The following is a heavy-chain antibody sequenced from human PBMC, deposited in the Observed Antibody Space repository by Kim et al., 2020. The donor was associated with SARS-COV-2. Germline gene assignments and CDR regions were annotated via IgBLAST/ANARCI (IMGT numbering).Heavy chain of an antibody. Sequence: GGSLRLSCAASGFAFRTYAMNWVRQAPGKGLEWISYITSNSEYIYYADSVKGRFTISRDDAKNSLYLQINILRDEDTAIYYCARDLGKVAGTVGIDYWGQGTLVTVSS. CDR3: ARDLGKVAGTVGIDY. CDR2: ITSNSEYI. V-gene: IGHV3-21*06. J-gene: IGHJ4*02. CDR1: GFAFRTYA. D-gene: IGHD6-19*01.